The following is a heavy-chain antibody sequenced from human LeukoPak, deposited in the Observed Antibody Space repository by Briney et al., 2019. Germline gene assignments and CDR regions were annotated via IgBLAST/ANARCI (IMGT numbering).Heavy chain of an antibody. CDR1: GFTVTVNY. D-gene: IGHD3-16*01. V-gene: IGHV3-66*01. CDR3: AADFYTSYHLGY. J-gene: IGHJ4*02. Sequence: GGSLRLSCAVSGFTVTVNYMSWVRQAPGKGLEWASIIYRSGSISYADSVKGRFIISRDSSTNTLSLQMTSLRAEDTAVYYCAADFYTSYHLGYWGQGTLVTVSS. CDR2: IYRSGSI.